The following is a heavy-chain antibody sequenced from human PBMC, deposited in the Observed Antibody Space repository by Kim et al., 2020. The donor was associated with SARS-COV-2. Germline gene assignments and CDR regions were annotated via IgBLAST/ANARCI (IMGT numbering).Heavy chain of an antibody. CDR1: GFTFSNYD. CDR3: AKGTFLSDRDITVPPTGTGLDY. Sequence: GGSLRLSCVASGFTFSNYDMSWVRQAPGKGLEWVSGISGSGRNTYYADSVKGRFTISRDNSKNTLFLQMNSMRAEDTAIYYCAKGTFLSDRDITVPPTGTGLDYWGQGTLVTVSS. D-gene: IGHD3-10*01. CDR2: ISGSGRNT. V-gene: IGHV3-23*01. J-gene: IGHJ4*02.